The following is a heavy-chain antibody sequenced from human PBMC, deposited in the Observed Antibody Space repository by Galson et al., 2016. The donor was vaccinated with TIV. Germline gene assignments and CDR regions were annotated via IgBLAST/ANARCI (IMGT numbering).Heavy chain of an antibody. CDR1: GGTFNNYA. J-gene: IGHJ3*02. V-gene: IGHV1-69*05. CDR3: ARDNLASDGYSRGDAFGI. D-gene: IGHD3-22*01. Sequence: SVKVSCKASGGTFNNYAINWVRQAPGQGLEWMGGILPISGTTNYAQNFQGRVTITTDEFTSTAYMELRSLRSDDTAVYFCARDNLASDGYSRGDAFGIWGQGTMVTVSS. CDR2: ILPISGTT.